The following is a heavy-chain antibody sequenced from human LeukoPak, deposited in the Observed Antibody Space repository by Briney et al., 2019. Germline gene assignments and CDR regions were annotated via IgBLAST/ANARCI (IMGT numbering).Heavy chain of an antibody. V-gene: IGHV1-2*02. D-gene: IGHD3-10*01. J-gene: IGHJ5*02. CDR1: GYTFTGYY. CDR3: AFGFGEFSSWFDP. Sequence: ASVKVSCKASGYTFTGYYMYWVRQAPGQGLEWMGWINPNSGGTNYAQKFQGRVTMTRDTSISTAYMELSRLRSDDTAVYYCAFGFGEFSSWFDPWGQGTLVTVSS. CDR2: INPNSGGT.